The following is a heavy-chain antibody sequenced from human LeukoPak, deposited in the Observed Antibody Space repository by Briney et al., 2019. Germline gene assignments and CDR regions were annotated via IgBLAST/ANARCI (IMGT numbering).Heavy chain of an antibody. CDR3: ARAKQWLQPTYYFDY. Sequence: SETLSLTCAVYGGSFSGYYWSWIRQPPGKGLEWIGEINHSGSTNYNPSLKSRVTISVDTSKNQFSLKLSSVTAADTAVCYCARAKQWLQPTYYFDYWGQGTLVTVSS. D-gene: IGHD6-19*01. J-gene: IGHJ4*02. V-gene: IGHV4-34*01. CDR1: GGSFSGYY. CDR2: INHSGST.